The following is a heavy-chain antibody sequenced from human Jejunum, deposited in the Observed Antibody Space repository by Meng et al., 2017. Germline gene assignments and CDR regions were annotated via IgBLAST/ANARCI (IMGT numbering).Heavy chain of an antibody. CDR3: ARIGHGFTFGGGFDP. CDR2: TSHDGSSK. J-gene: IGHJ5*02. V-gene: IGHV3-30*04. CDR1: GLTLGGYS. Sequence: GESLKISCTASGLTLGGYSMVLVRQVSGNGLEWVAVTSHDGSSKHYADSVKGRFTISKDDSKNTVFLQMNSLRPEDSALYYCARIGHGFTFGGGFDPWGQGTLVTVSS. D-gene: IGHD3-16*01.